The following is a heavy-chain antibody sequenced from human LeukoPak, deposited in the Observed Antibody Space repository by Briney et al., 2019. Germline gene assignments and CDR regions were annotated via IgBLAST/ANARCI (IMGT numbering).Heavy chain of an antibody. Sequence: PGGSLRLSCAASGFTFSSYSMNWVRQAPGKGLEWVSSISGSGVMTYYADSVKGRFTISRDNAMDTLYLQMNSLRADDTAVYYCVKDRVDGSGSQFDSWGQGSLVIVSS. CDR2: ISGSGVMT. V-gene: IGHV3-21*04. CDR1: GFTFSSYS. CDR3: VKDRVDGSGSQFDS. J-gene: IGHJ4*02. D-gene: IGHD3-10*01.